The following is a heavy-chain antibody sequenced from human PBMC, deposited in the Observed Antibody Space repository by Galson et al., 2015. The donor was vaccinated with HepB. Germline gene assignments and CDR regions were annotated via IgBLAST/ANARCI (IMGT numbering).Heavy chain of an antibody. CDR1: GFTSSSYA. V-gene: IGHV3-30-3*01. D-gene: IGHD6-19*01. CDR2: ISYDGSNK. J-gene: IGHJ4*02. CDR3: ARDPLAVAGTSGKVY. Sequence: SLRLSCAASGFTSSSYAMHWVRQAPGKGLEWVAVISYDGSNKYYADSVKGRFTISRDNSKNTLYLQMNSLRAEDTAVYYCARDPLAVAGTSGKVYWGQGTLVTVSS.